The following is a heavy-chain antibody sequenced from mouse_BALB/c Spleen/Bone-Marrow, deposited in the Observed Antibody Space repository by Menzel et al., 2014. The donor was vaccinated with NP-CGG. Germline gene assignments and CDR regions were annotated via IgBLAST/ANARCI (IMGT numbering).Heavy chain of an antibody. CDR2: IDPANGNT. J-gene: IGHJ4*01. D-gene: IGHD2-3*01. V-gene: IGHV14-3*02. CDR1: GFNLKDTY. Sequence: VQLQQSGAELVKPGASVKLSCTASGFNLKDTYMHWVKQRPEQGLEWIGRIDPANGNTKYDPKFQGKATITADTSSNTAYLQLSSLTSEDTAVYYCARWLLPYGLDYWGQGTSVTVPS. CDR3: ARWLLPYGLDY.